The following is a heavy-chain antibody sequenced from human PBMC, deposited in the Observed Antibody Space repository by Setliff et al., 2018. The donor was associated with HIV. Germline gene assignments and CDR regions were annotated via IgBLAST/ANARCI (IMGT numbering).Heavy chain of an antibody. CDR1: GFTFTNSA. J-gene: IGHJ6*03. Sequence: GASVKVSCKASGFTFTNSAMQWVRQARGQRLEWIGWIVVGSYNTNYAQKFQERVTITRDLSTSTAYMELSSLRSEDTAMYYCAAASNRRVRGVNLHYYYYMDVWGKGTTVTVS. CDR3: AAASNRRVRGVNLHYYYYMDV. D-gene: IGHD3-10*01. V-gene: IGHV1-58*02. CDR2: IVVGSYNT.